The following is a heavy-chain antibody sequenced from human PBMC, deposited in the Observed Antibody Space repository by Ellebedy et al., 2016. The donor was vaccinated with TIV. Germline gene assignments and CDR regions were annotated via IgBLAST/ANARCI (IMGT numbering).Heavy chain of an antibody. V-gene: IGHV4-39*07. CDR1: GGSISSSSYY. CDR2: IYYSGST. J-gene: IGHJ4*02. Sequence: SETLSLTCTVSGGSISSSSYYWGWIRQPPGKGLEWIGSIYYSGSTYYNPSLKSRVTISVDTSKNQFSLRLGSVTAADTAVYYCVRVSRYASAFDYWGQGTLVTVSS. D-gene: IGHD2-15*01. CDR3: VRVSRYASAFDY.